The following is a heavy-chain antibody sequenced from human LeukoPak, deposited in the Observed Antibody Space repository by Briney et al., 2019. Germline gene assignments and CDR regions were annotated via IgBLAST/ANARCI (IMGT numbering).Heavy chain of an antibody. CDR2: ISAYSGNT. J-gene: IGHJ1*01. CDR3: ARGSSSQYFRY. V-gene: IGHV1-18*01. CDR1: GYAFSSHP. Sequence: ASVKVSCKASGYAFSSHPVTGVRPAPGQGLEWMGWISAYSGNTSYAQRFQGRVTMSTETSTNTAYMELTSLRSDDTAIYFCARGSSSQYFRYWGQGTLVTVSS. D-gene: IGHD3-3*01.